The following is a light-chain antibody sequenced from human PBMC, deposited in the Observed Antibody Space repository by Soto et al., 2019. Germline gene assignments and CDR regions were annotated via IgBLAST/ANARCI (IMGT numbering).Light chain of an antibody. V-gene: IGLV4-69*01. CDR1: SGHSSYD. CDR3: QTWGTGMA. J-gene: IGLJ2*01. Sequence: QLVLTQSPSASASLGASVKLTCTLGSGHSSYDIAWHQQQPEKGPRYLMKVNSDGSYTKGDGIPDRFSGSSSGAERYLTISSLQSEDEADYYCQTWGTGMAFGGGTKVTVL. CDR2: VNSDGSY.